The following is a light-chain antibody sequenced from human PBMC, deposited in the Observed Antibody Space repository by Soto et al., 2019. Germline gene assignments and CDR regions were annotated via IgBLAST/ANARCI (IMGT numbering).Light chain of an antibody. Sequence: EIVMTQSPANLSVSPGERATLSCRASQSVSSTLAWYQQKPGQAPRLLIYGASTRATGIPARFSGSGSGTEFTLTISSLQSEDFAVYYCQQYNNWPKTFGQGTKVEIK. V-gene: IGKV3-15*01. CDR2: GAS. CDR1: QSVSST. J-gene: IGKJ1*01. CDR3: QQYNNWPKT.